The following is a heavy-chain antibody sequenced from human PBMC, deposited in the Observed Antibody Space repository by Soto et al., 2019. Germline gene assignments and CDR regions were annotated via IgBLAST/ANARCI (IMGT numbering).Heavy chain of an antibody. CDR2: IYYSGST. Sequence: TSETLSLTCTVSGGSISSGGYYWSWIRQHPGKGLEWIGYIYYSGSTYYNPSLKSRVTISVDTSKNQFSLKLSSVTAADTAVYYCARDLSTGGYFDCWGRGTLVTFSS. J-gene: IGHJ2*01. V-gene: IGHV4-31*03. D-gene: IGHD2-8*02. CDR1: GGSISSGGYY. CDR3: ARDLSTGGYFDC.